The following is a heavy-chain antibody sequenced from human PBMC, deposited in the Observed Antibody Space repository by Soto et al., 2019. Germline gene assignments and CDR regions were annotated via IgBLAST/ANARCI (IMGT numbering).Heavy chain of an antibody. J-gene: IGHJ6*02. CDR3: AKARGDRGYSCGMDV. D-gene: IGHD5-18*01. V-gene: IGHV1-3*01. Sequence: QVQLVQSGAEVKKPGASVKVSCKASGYTFTSYAMHWVRQAPGQRLEWMGWINAGNGNTKYSQKFQGRVTITRDTAARTGYRELSSLRSEDTAVYYCAKARGDRGYSCGMDVWGQGTTVTVSS. CDR1: GYTFTSYA. CDR2: INAGNGNT.